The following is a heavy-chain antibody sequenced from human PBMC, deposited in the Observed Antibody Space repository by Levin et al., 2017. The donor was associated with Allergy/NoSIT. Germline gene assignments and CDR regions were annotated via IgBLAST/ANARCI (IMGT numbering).Heavy chain of an antibody. CDR1: GFTFSNYA. Sequence: HSGGSLRLSCAASGFTFSNYAMHWVRQAPGKGLEWVGVISDDGSSEFYIDSAKGRFTISRDNSKNRLYLQMDSLRAEDTALYYCVREIAEEGTWGQGTLVIVSS. J-gene: IGHJ4*02. V-gene: IGHV3-30-3*01. CDR3: VREIAEEGT. CDR2: ISDDGSSE. D-gene: IGHD1-1*01.